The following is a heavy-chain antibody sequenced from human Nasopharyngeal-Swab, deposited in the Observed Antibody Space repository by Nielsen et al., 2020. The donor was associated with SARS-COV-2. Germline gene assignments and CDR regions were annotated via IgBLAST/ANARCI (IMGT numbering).Heavy chain of an antibody. J-gene: IGHJ6*02. CDR2: IWYDGSNK. Sequence: WIRQPPGKGLEWVAVIWYDGSNKYYADSVKGRFTISRDNSKNTLYLQMNSLRAEDTAVYYCAREITSDDLDYQNQGWGDYSGMDVWGQGTTVTVSS. CDR3: AREITSDDLDYQNQGWGDYSGMDV. V-gene: IGHV3-33*01. D-gene: IGHD2-2*01.